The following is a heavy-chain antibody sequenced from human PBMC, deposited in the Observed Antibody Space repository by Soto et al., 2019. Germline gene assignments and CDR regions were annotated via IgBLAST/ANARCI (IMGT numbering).Heavy chain of an antibody. Sequence: EVQLLESGGGLVQSGWSLRLSCAASGFTFSTHAMTWVRQAPGKGLEWVSVISGNGGSTYYADSVQGRFTISRDNSKNTLYLQMNSLGAEDTAVYYCAKAPRIAGADDFWGQGTLVTVSS. CDR1: GFTFSTHA. CDR2: ISGNGGST. D-gene: IGHD6-13*01. CDR3: AKAPRIAGADDF. V-gene: IGHV3-23*01. J-gene: IGHJ4*02.